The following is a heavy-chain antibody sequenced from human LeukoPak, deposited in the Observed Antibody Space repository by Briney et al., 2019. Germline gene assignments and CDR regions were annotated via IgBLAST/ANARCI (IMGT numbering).Heavy chain of an antibody. J-gene: IGHJ4*02. CDR3: ARVLHKRNYDSSVYYGH. CDR2: ISSSSSTI. V-gene: IGHV3-48*01. Sequence: GRSLRLSCAASGFTFSSYGMNWVRQAPGKGLEWVSYISSSSSTIYYADSVKGRFTISRDNANNSLHLQMNSLRAEDTAVYYCARVLHKRNYDSSVYYGHWGQGTLVTVSS. CDR1: GFTFSSYG. D-gene: IGHD3-22*01.